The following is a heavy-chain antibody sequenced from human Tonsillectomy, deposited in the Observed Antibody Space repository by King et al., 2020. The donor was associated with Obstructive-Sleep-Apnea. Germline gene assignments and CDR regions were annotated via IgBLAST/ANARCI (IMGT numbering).Heavy chain of an antibody. Sequence: QVKLVESGGGVVQPGRSLRLSCAASGFTFSSYGMHWVRQAPGKGMEWVAVISYDGSNKYYADSVKGRFTISRDNSKNTLYLQMNSLRAEDTAVYYCAKDFTGWFGELYSDDAFDIWGQGTMVTVSS. J-gene: IGHJ3*02. V-gene: IGHV3-30*18. CDR1: GFTFSSYG. CDR3: AKDFTGWFGELYSDDAFDI. CDR2: ISYDGSNK. D-gene: IGHD3-10*01.